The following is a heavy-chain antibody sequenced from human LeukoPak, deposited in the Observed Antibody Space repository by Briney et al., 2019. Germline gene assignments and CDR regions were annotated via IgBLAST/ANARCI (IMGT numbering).Heavy chain of an antibody. V-gene: IGHV4-4*02. CDR3: ARRRAVAGPYFDY. J-gene: IGHJ4*02. CDR2: IYHSGST. D-gene: IGHD6-19*01. CDR1: GGSISSSNW. Sequence: SETLSLTCAVSGGSISSSNWWSWVRQPLGKGLEWIGEIYHSGSTNYNPSLKSRVTISVDKSKNQFSLKLSSVTAADTAVYYCARRRAVAGPYFDYWGQGTLVTVSS.